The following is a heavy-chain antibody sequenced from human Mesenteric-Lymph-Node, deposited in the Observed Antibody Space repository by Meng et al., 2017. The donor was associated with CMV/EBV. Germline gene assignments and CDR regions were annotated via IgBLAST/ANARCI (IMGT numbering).Heavy chain of an antibody. J-gene: IGHJ4*02. CDR3: TRVEGRGDIDY. CDR1: GFSFSTYE. Sequence: GESLKISCAASGFSFSTYEMNWVRQAPGKGLEWVGRTRNKVNSYTTEYAASVKGRFTISRDDSKNSLYLQMNSLKTEDTAVYYCTRVEGRGDIDYWGQGTLVTVSS. D-gene: IGHD1-26*01. V-gene: IGHV3-72*01. CDR2: TRNKVNSYTT.